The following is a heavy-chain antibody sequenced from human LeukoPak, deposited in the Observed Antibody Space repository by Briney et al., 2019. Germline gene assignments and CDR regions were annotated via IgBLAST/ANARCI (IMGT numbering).Heavy chain of an antibody. J-gene: IGHJ6*02. CDR2: IYTSGST. D-gene: IGHD2-2*01. Sequence: PSETLSLTCTVSGGSISSYYWSWIRQPAGKGLEWIGRIYTSGSTNYNPSLKSRVTMSVDTSKNQFSLKLSSVTAADTAVYYCARDQYCSSTSCLYYYYYGMDVWGQGTTVTVSS. CDR1: GGSISSYY. CDR3: ARDQYCSSTSCLYYYYYGMDV. V-gene: IGHV4-4*07.